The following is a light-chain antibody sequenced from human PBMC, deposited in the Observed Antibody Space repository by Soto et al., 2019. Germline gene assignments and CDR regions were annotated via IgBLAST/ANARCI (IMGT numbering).Light chain of an antibody. Sequence: EIVMTQSPATLSVSPGERATLSCRASQSVGSDLAWYQQKPGQAPRLVIYDIFTRATGAPTRISGSGSGTEFTLTISSLQSEDFAVYYCQQYNRWPLTFGGVTTVDIK. J-gene: IGKJ4*01. V-gene: IGKV3D-15*01. CDR1: QSVGSD. CDR2: DIF. CDR3: QQYNRWPLT.